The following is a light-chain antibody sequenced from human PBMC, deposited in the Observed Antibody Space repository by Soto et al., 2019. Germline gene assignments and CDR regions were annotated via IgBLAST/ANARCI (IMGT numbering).Light chain of an antibody. J-gene: IGKJ1*01. Sequence: DIQMTQSPSTLSGSVGDRVTITCLASQTISIWLAWYQQKPGKAPKLLIYKASTLKSGVPSRFSGSGSGTEFTLTISSLQPDDFATYYCQNYNSYSEALGQGTKVDIK. V-gene: IGKV1-5*03. CDR1: QTISIW. CDR3: QNYNSYSEA. CDR2: KAS.